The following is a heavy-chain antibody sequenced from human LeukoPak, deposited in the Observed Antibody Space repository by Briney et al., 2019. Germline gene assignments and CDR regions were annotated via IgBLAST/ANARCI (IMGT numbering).Heavy chain of an antibody. J-gene: IGHJ6*03. CDR1: GYTFTGYY. CDR2: MNPNSGNT. CDR3: ARGTDSSGWYYYYYYMDV. V-gene: IGHV1-8*02. Sequence: ASVKVSCKASGYTFTGYYMHWVRQAPGQGLEWMGWMNPNSGNTGYAQKFQGRVTMTRNTSISTAYMELSSLRSEDTAVYYCARGTDSSGWYYYYYYMDVWGKGTTVTISS. D-gene: IGHD6-19*01.